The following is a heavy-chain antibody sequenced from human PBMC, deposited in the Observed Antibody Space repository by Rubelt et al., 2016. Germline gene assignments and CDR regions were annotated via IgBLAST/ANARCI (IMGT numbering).Heavy chain of an antibody. CDR1: GGSISRHS. D-gene: IGHD2-15*01. CDR3: ARDLVACSSGHCYSKGFDI. Sequence: TLSLTCTVSGGSISRHSWSRIRQPPGKGLEWIGYIYSSGSTTYNPSIKSRVTMSVDTSENLFSLGLSFVSSAAKAEYYCARDLVACSSGHCYSKGFDIRGQGTVVTASS. V-gene: IGHV4-59*11. J-gene: IGHJ3*02. CDR2: IYSSGST.